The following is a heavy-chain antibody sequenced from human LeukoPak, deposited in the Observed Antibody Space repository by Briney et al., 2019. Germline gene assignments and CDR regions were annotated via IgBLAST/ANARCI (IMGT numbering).Heavy chain of an antibody. J-gene: IGHJ5*02. CDR3: IREVRNCSSSSCRVWFDP. CDR2: SRNKANSSMT. D-gene: IGHD2-2*01. Sequence: PGGSLRLSCGTFGFTFSDHYMDWVRQAPGKGLEWVARSRNKANSSMTEYAASVKGRFTISRDDSRKSLYLQLNSLKAEDTAVYYCIREVRNCSSSSCRVWFDPWGQGTLVTVSS. CDR1: GFTFSDHY. V-gene: IGHV3-72*01.